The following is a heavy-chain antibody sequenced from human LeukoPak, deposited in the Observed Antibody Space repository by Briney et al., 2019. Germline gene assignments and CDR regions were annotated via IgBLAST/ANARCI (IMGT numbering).Heavy chain of an antibody. D-gene: IGHD6-13*01. CDR1: GFSFKDYY. V-gene: IGHV3-11*01. CDR2: INVNGGAT. Sequence: GGSLRLSCAASGFSFKDYYFSWIRQAPGKGLEWVSFINVNGGATYYADFVKGRFTISRDNAKSSLYLEMNSLRVEDTAVYYCARGPRILAAGSYYFDYWGQGSLVTVSS. J-gene: IGHJ4*02. CDR3: ARGPRILAAGSYYFDY.